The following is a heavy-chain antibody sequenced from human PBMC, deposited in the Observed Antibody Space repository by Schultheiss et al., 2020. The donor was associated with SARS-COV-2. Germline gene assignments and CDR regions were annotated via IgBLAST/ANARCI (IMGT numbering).Heavy chain of an antibody. Sequence: GGSLRLSCAASGFTFSSYWMHWVRQAPGKGLVWVSRINSDGSSTSYADSVKGRFTISRDNAKNTLYLQMNSLRAEDTAVYYCAREYYCSGGSCYAYYYYYYGMDVLGQGTTVTVSS. CDR3: AREYYCSGGSCYAYYYYYYGMDV. CDR1: GFTFSSYW. CDR2: INSDGSST. V-gene: IGHV3-74*01. D-gene: IGHD2-15*01. J-gene: IGHJ6*02.